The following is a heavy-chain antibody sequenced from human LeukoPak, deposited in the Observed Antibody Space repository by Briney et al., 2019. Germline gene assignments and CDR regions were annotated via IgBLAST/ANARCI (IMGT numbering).Heavy chain of an antibody. CDR3: ARGVGNEGLTI. V-gene: IGHV1-24*01. CDR2: FDPEDGET. D-gene: IGHD1-26*01. Sequence: ASVKVSCKVSGYTLTELSMHWVRQPPGKGLEWMGGFDPEDGETIYAQKFQGRVTMTTETFTSTADMEVTSLRSDDTAVYYCARGVGNEGLTIWGQGTLVTVSS. J-gene: IGHJ3*02. CDR1: GYTLTELS.